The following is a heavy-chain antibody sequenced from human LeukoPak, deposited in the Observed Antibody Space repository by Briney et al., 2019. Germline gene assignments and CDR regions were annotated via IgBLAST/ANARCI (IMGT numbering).Heavy chain of an antibody. CDR1: GGSISSGGYY. V-gene: IGHV4-31*03. D-gene: IGHD3-3*01. Sequence: PSGTLSLTCTVSGGSISSGGYYWSWIRQHPGKGLEWIGYIYYSGSTYYNPSLKSRVTISVDTSKNQFSLKLSSVTAADTAVYYCARGSLGGGDYFDYWGQGTLVTVSS. CDR2: IYYSGST. CDR3: ARGSLGGGDYFDY. J-gene: IGHJ4*02.